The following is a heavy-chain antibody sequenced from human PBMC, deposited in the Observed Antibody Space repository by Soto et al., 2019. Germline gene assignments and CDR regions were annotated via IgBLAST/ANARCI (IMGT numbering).Heavy chain of an antibody. CDR2: IYYRASP. D-gene: IGHD3-22*01. CDR3: ARDGGGGLESSGKVSWDFDR. V-gene: IGHV4-59*11. CDR1: GASIRSHY. J-gene: IGHJ2*01. Sequence: QVELQESGPGLVRPSETLSISCTVSGASIRSHYWTWVRQPPGKGLEWIGNIYYRASPTSNTSLRSRGTMAVGTSKIEVALKLTSVTAADTAVYFWARDGGGGLESSGKVSWDFDRWGRGTLVAVSS.